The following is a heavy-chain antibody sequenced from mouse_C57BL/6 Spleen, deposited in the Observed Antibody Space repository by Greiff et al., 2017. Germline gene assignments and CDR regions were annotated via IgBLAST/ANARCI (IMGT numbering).Heavy chain of an antibody. CDR3: ARERGSSYHYYAMDY. Sequence: EVKLLESGPGLVKPSQSLSLTCSVTGYSITSGYYWNWIRQFPGNKLEWMGYISYDGSNNYNPSLKNRISSTRDTSKNQFFLKLNSVTTEDTATYYCARERGSSYHYYAMDYWGQGTSVTVSS. J-gene: IGHJ4*01. CDR2: ISYDGSN. V-gene: IGHV3-6*01. CDR1: GYSITSGYY. D-gene: IGHD1-1*01.